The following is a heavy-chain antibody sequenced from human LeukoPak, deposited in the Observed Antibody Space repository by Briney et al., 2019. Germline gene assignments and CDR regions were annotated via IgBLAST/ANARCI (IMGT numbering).Heavy chain of an antibody. CDR1: GGSISSATYS. CDR3: VRDGFGDYYFDC. CDR2: IYTSGST. D-gene: IGHD3-10*01. V-gene: IGHV4-61*09. Sequence: PSETLSLTCTVSGGSISSATYSWSWIRQPAGKGLEWIGHIYTSGSTNYNPSLKSRVTISADTSKNQFSLKLSSVTAADTALYYCVRDGFGDYYFDCWGQGTLVPVSS. J-gene: IGHJ4*02.